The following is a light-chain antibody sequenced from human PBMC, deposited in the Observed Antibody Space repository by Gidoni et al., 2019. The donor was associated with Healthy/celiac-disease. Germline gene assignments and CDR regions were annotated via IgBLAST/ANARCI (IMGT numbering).Light chain of an antibody. J-gene: IGKJ1*01. Sequence: DIQMTQSPSTLSASVGDRDTITCRASQSISSWLAWYQQKPGKAPKLLIYDASSLESGVPSRFGGSGSGTEFTLTLSRLQPDDFAPYYCQQYNSPWTFGQGTKVEIK. CDR1: QSISSW. CDR2: DAS. CDR3: QQYNSPWT. V-gene: IGKV1-5*01.